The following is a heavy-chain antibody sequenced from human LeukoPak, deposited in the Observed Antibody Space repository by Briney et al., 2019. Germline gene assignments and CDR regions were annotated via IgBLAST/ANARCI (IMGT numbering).Heavy chain of an antibody. J-gene: IGHJ6*02. CDR2: ISYDGSNK. CDR3: AKDHFYGSGRHGMDV. Sequence: GGSLRLSCAASGFTFSSYGMHWVRQAPGKGLEWVAVISYDGSNKYYADSVKGRFTISRDNSKNTLYLQMNSLRAEDTAVYYCAKDHFYGSGRHGMDVWGQGTTVTVPS. D-gene: IGHD3-10*01. CDR1: GFTFSSYG. V-gene: IGHV3-30*18.